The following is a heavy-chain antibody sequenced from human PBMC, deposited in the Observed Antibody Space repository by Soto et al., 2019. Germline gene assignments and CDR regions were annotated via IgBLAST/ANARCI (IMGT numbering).Heavy chain of an antibody. J-gene: IGHJ6*02. CDR2: IIDSGGST. CDR1: GFTFSSYA. CDR3: AKGRSYYYYYGVDV. Sequence: GGSLRLSCAASGFTFSSYAMSCVRQAPGKGLEWVSDIIDSGGSTYYADSVKGRFTISRDNSKSTLYLQMNSLRAEDTALYYCAKGRSYYYYYGVDVWGQGTTVTVS. V-gene: IGHV3-23*01.